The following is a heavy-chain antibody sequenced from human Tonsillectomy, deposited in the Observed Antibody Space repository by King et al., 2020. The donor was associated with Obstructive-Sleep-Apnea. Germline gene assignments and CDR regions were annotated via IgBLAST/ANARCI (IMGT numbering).Heavy chain of an antibody. Sequence: QLVQSGAEVQKPGSSVKVSCRTSGNTFNNYEIRWVRQAPGQGLEWVGRIIPSLDTADYAQNFQDRATLTADKSTTTTYLELGRLGSEDTAGYYCASGGLGRTSVTGPGLPSLMSRGLTLGGNYKGMDVWGQGTTVTVSS. D-gene: IGHD4-17*01. CDR1: GNTFNNYE. CDR2: IIPSLDTA. V-gene: IGHV1-69*06. J-gene: IGHJ6*02. CDR3: ASGGLGRTSVTGPGLPSLMSRGLTLGGNYKGMDV.